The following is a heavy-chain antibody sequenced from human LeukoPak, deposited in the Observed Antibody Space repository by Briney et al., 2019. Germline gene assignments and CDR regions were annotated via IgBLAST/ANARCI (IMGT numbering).Heavy chain of an antibody. D-gene: IGHD3-3*01. Sequence: SETLSLTCTVSGGSISSGGYYWSWIRQHPGKGLEWIGYIYYSGSTYYNPSLKSRVTISVDTSKNQFSLKLSSVTAADTAVYYCAGPKAYDFWSGLDAFDIWGQGTMVTVSS. J-gene: IGHJ3*02. CDR2: IYYSGST. CDR1: GGSISSGGYY. V-gene: IGHV4-31*03. CDR3: AGPKAYDFWSGLDAFDI.